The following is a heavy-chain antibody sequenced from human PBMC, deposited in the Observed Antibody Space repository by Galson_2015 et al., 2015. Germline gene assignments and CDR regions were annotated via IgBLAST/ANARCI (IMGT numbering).Heavy chain of an antibody. CDR1: RFCFSTYA. D-gene: IGHD1-14*01. CDR2: ISGSGVST. Sequence: SLRLSCAASRFCFSTYAMSWVRQAPGKGLEWVSGISGSGVSTYYVDSVEGRFTISRDNSKNTLYLQMNSLRDEDTAVYYCAKDKGGLYFTGGFDMWGQGTMVTVSS. J-gene: IGHJ3*02. CDR3: AKDKGGLYFTGGFDM. V-gene: IGHV3-23*01.